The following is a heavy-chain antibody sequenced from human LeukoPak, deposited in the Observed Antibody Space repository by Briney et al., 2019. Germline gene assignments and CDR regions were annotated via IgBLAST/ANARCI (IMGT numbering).Heavy chain of an antibody. Sequence: PGGFLRLSCAASGFTVNSNYMMWVRQAPGKGLEWVSVIYSGGSTYYADSVKGRFTISRDNSKSTLSPRMNSLRAEDTAVYYCARMMEGYESMNWGQGTLVTVSS. J-gene: IGHJ4*02. V-gene: IGHV3-53*01. D-gene: IGHD2/OR15-2a*01. CDR3: ARMMEGYESMN. CDR1: GFTVNSNY. CDR2: IYSGGST.